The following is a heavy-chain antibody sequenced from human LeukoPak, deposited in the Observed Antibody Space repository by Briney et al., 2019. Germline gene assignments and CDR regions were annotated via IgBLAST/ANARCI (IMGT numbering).Heavy chain of an antibody. CDR2: IKQDGSEK. CDR3: AKNTGSHDY. J-gene: IGHJ4*02. CDR1: GFTFSSYW. D-gene: IGHD1-26*01. V-gene: IGHV3-7*02. Sequence: GRSLRLSCAASGFTFSSYWMTWVRQAPGKGLEWVANIKQDGSEKNYVDSVKGRFTISRDNAENSLYPQLNSLRAEDTAVYYCAKNTGSHDYWGQGTLVTVSS.